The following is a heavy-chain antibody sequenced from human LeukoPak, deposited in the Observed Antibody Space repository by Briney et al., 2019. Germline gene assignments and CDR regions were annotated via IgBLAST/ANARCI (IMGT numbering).Heavy chain of an antibody. CDR2: IYPGDSDT. CDR3: ARQAPGYCSGGSCYNPFDY. Sequence: GESLKISCKGSGYSFTSYWIGWVRQMPGKGLEWMGIIYPGDSDTRYSPSFQGQVTISADKSISTAYLQWSSLKASDTAMYYCARQAPGYCSGGSCYNPFDYWGQGTLVTVSS. V-gene: IGHV5-51*01. CDR1: GYSFTSYW. J-gene: IGHJ4*02. D-gene: IGHD2-15*01.